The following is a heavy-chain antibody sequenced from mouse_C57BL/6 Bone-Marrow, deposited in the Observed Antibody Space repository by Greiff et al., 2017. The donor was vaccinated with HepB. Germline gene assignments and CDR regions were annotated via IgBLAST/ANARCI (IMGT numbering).Heavy chain of an antibody. CDR1: GFTFSDYG. V-gene: IGHV5-17*01. Sequence: EVQLVESGAGLVKPGGSLKLSCAASGFTFSDYGMNWVRQTPEKGLEWVAYISSGSSTIYYADTVKGRFTISRDNAKITLFLQMTRLRSEYTAMYYDARYYYFRKGYYFDFWGQGTTITVSS. CDR3: ARYYYFRKGYYFDF. CDR2: ISSGSSTI. J-gene: IGHJ2*01. D-gene: IGHD1-1*01.